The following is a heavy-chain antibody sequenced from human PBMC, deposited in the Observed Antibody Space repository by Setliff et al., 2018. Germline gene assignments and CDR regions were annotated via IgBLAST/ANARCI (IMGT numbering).Heavy chain of an antibody. CDR3: AREVAGWFDY. V-gene: IGHV1-3*01. J-gene: IGHJ4*02. CDR1: GYSFSSNA. Sequence: GASVKVSCKASGYSFSSNALHWVRQAPGQRLEWMGWINPGNGNTKYSQEFQGRVTITRDTSATTAYMELSSLRYEDTALYYCAREVAGWFDYWGQGTLVTVSS. D-gene: IGHD6-19*01. CDR2: INPGNGNT.